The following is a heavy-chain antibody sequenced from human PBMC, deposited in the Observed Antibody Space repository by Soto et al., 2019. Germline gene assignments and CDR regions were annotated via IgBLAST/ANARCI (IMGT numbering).Heavy chain of an antibody. D-gene: IGHD2-2*01. J-gene: IGHJ5*02. V-gene: IGHV1-18*01. CDR2: ISAYNGNT. CDR1: GYTFTSYG. CDR3: ARAYCSSTSCYAGDNWFDP. Sequence: ASVKVSCKASGYTFTSYGISWVRQAPGQGLEWMGWISAYNGNTNYAQKLQGRVTMTTDTSTSTAYMELRSLRSDDTAVYYCARAYCSSTSCYAGDNWFDPWGQGTLVTVSS.